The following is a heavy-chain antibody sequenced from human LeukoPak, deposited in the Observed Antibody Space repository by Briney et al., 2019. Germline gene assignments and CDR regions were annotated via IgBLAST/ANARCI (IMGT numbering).Heavy chain of an antibody. CDR1: GFTFSSYG. Sequence: GRSLRLSCAASGFTFSSYGMHWVRQAPGKGLEWVSSISTDSSHMYYADSVKGRFTVSRDNAKNSLYLQMNTLRAEDTAVYYCARDDTSAHFFDSWGQGTLVTVSS. V-gene: IGHV3-21*06. J-gene: IGHJ4*02. CDR3: ARDDTSAHFFDS. CDR2: ISTDSSHM. D-gene: IGHD3-10*01.